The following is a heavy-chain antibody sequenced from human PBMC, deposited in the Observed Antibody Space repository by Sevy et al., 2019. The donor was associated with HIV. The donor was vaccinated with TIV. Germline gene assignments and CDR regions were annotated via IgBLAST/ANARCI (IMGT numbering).Heavy chain of an antibody. Sequence: ASVKVSCKASGYTFSSYYMHWVRQAPGQGLEWMGIINPSGGSTSYAQKFQGRVTMPRDTSTSTVYMELSSLRSEDTAVYYCARSITMDYYDSSGYYGYWGQGTLVTVSS. D-gene: IGHD3-22*01. CDR3: ARSITMDYYDSSGYYGY. CDR1: GYTFSSYY. CDR2: INPSGGST. V-gene: IGHV1-46*01. J-gene: IGHJ4*02.